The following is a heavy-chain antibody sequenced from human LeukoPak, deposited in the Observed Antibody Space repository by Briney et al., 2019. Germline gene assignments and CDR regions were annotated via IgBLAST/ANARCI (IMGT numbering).Heavy chain of an antibody. V-gene: IGHV4-38-2*02. CDR3: ARDTVVVPAAVDY. CDR1: GYSISSGYY. D-gene: IGHD2-2*01. CDR2: IYCSGST. Sequence: SETLSLTCTVSGYSISSGYYWGWIRQPPGKGLEWIGSIYCSGSTYYNSSLKSRVTISVDTSKNQFSLKLSSVTAADTAVYYCARDTVVVPAAVDYWGQGTLVTVSS. J-gene: IGHJ4*02.